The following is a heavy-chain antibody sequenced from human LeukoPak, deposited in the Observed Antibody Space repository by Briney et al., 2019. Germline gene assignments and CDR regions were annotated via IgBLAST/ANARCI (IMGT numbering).Heavy chain of an antibody. Sequence: SETLSLTCTVSGGSISSYYWSWIRQPPGKGLEWIGYIYYSGSTNYNPSLKSRVTISVDTSKNQFSLKLSSVTAADTAVYYCARDQLTYGINSYYYGMDVWGQGTTVTVSS. V-gene: IGHV4-59*01. D-gene: IGHD4-17*01. CDR1: GGSISSYY. CDR2: IYYSGST. CDR3: ARDQLTYGINSYYYGMDV. J-gene: IGHJ6*02.